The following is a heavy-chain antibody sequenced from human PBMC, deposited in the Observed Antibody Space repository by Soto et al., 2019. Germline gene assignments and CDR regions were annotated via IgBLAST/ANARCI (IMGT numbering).Heavy chain of an antibody. D-gene: IGHD3-10*01. CDR2: IRSKAYGGTT. CDR3: TRDSEVTMPHY. Sequence: KPGGSLRLSCTASGFTFGDYAMSWFRQAPGKGLEWVGFIRSKAYGGTTEYAASVKGRFTISRDDSKSIAYLQMNSLKTEDTAVYYCTRDSEVTMPHYWGQGTLVTVSS. CDR1: GFTFGDYA. J-gene: IGHJ4*02. V-gene: IGHV3-49*05.